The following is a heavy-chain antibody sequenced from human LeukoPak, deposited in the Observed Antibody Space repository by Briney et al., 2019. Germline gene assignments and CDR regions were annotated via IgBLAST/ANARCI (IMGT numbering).Heavy chain of an antibody. V-gene: IGHV4-59*10. CDR1: GGSFSGYY. CDR3: ARDRRVDRAFDI. Sequence: PSETLSLTCAVYGGSFSGYYWSSIRQPPGKGLEWIGRIYTSGSTNYNPSLKSRVTISVDTSKNQFSLKLSSVTAADTAVYYCARDRRVDRAFDIWGQGTMVTVSS. J-gene: IGHJ3*02. CDR2: IYTSGST. D-gene: IGHD5-12*01.